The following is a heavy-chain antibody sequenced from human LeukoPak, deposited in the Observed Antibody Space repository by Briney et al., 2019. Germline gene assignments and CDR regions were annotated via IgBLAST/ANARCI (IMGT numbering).Heavy chain of an antibody. J-gene: IGHJ4*02. V-gene: IGHV7-4-1*02. CDR2: INTKTGNP. CDR1: GYTFTRYV. Sequence: ASVTVSCMACGYTFTRYVMNGVGQAPGQGRDGVGLINTKTGNPTYAQGFTGRLVSSLNTSVSTAYMQISSLKAEDTAVYYCARDPSSYDSSGPQGGWGQGTLVTVSS. D-gene: IGHD3-22*01. CDR3: ARDPSSYDSSGPQGG.